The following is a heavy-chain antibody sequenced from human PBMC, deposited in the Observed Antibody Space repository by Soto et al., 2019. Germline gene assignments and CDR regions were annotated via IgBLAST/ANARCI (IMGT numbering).Heavy chain of an antibody. V-gene: IGHV2-5*02. Sequence: QVTLKESGPTLVKPTQTRTLTCTFSGFSLNTSGVGVGWIRQPPGKALEWLGLIFWDDDKRYSPSLKSRLTITKDTSKNQEVLTMTNMDPVDTATYYCSHSVLRYFDYWGQGTLVTVSS. CDR1: GFSLNTSGVG. J-gene: IGHJ4*02. CDR3: SHSVLRYFDY. D-gene: IGHD4-17*01. CDR2: IFWDDDK.